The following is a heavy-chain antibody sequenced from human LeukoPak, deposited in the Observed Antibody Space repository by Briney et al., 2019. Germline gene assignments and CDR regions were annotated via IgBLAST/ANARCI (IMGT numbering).Heavy chain of an antibody. CDR1: GYTFTSYG. J-gene: IGHJ5*02. D-gene: IGHD3-10*01. CDR2: ISPNNANT. V-gene: IGHV1-18*01. CDR3: ARSGGYGYGSVDH. Sequence: ASVKVSCKASGYTFTSYGISWVRQAPGQGLEWMGWISPNNANTDYVQNLQGRVTMTTDTSTSTAYMELRSLRSDDTAVYYCARSGGYGYGSVDHWGREPWSPSPQ.